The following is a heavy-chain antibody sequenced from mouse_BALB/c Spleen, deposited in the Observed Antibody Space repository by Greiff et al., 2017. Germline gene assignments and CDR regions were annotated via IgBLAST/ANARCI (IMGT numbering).Heavy chain of an antibody. J-gene: IGHJ4*01. V-gene: IGHV2-6-2*01. Sequence: VKLMESGPDLVAPSQSLSITCTVSGFSLTSYGVHWVRQPPGKGLEWLVVIWSDGSTTYNSALKSRLSISKDNSKSQVFLKMNSLQTDDTAMYYCARQGGNLLYYYAMDYWGQGTSVTVSS. D-gene: IGHD2-1*01. CDR1: GFSLTSYG. CDR3: ARQGGNLLYYYAMDY. CDR2: IWSDGST.